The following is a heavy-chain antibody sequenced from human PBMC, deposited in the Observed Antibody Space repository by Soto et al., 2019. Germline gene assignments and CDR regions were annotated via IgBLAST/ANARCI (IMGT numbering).Heavy chain of an antibody. J-gene: IGHJ4*02. V-gene: IGHV3-7*01. CDR1: GFSFSIYW. CDR3: ARDPYKSINYYGSEFDY. Sequence: EVQLVESGGGLVQPGGSLRLSCAASGFSFSIYWMAWVRQAPGKGLEWVANIQQDGSEKNYVDSVKGRFTISRDNAKNSLYLQMNSLRAEDTAVYYCARDPYKSINYYGSEFDYWGQGTLVTVSS. D-gene: IGHD3-10*01. CDR2: IQQDGSEK.